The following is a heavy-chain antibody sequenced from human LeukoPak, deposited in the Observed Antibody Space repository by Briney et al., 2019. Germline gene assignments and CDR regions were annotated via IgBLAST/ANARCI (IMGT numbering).Heavy chain of an antibody. J-gene: IGHJ4*02. CDR1: GFTFSSYV. CDR2: MDGGGGST. D-gene: IGHD3/OR15-3a*01. CDR3: ATAVSECGTGRTCYFFAY. V-gene: IGHV3-23*01. Sequence: GGSLRLSCAASGFTFSSYVMHWVRPAPGQGLEWVSSMDGGGGSTYYADSVKGRFTISRDNSKNTLYLQMNSLRAEDTGLYYCATAVSECGTGRTCYFFAYWGQGTLVTVSS.